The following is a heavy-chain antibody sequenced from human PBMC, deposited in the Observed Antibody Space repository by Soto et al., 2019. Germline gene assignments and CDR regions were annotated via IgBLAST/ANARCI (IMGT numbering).Heavy chain of an antibody. D-gene: IGHD6-19*01. CDR3: ARASSSGWTDY. Sequence: SETLSLTCTVSGGSISSYYWSWIRQPPGKGLEWIGYIYYSGSTNYNPSLKSRVTISVDTSKNQFSLKLSSVTAADTAVYYCARASSSGWTDYWGQGTPVTVSS. V-gene: IGHV4-59*01. CDR2: IYYSGST. J-gene: IGHJ4*02. CDR1: GGSISSYY.